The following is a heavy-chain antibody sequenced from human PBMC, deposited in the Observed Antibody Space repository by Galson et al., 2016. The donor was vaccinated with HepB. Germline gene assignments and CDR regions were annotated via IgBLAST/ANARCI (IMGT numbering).Heavy chain of an antibody. D-gene: IGHD4-23*01. Sequence: LRLSCAASGFTFSDAWMSWVRQAPGKGLEWVGRIKSKADGVTRDYATSVKGRFNISRDDSKTTVYLQMNSLKTEDTAVYFCTTDPYGGPTFDYWGQGILVTVSS. CDR3: TTDPYGGPTFDY. V-gene: IGHV3-15*01. CDR1: GFTFSDAW. CDR2: IKSKADGVTR. J-gene: IGHJ4*02.